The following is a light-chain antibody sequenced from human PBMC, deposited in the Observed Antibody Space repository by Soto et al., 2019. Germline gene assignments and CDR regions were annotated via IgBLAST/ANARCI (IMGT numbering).Light chain of an antibody. Sequence: EIVLTQSPGTLSLSPGERATLSCRASQSVSNNYLAWYQQKPGQAPRLLIYGASNRATGIPDGFSGSGSGTDFNLTVSRLAPEDFAVYYCHQYGTSPRTFGQGTKVDIK. V-gene: IGKV3-20*01. CDR3: HQYGTSPRT. J-gene: IGKJ1*01. CDR2: GAS. CDR1: QSVSNNY.